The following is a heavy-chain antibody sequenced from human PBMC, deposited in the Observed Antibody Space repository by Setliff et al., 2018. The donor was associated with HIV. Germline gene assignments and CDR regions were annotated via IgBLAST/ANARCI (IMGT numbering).Heavy chain of an antibody. D-gene: IGHD5-12*01. CDR2: IHTSGNT. Sequence: KPSETLSLTCTVSGGSISSGDYYWTWIRQPAGKGLQWIGRIHTSGNTNYNPSLKSRVTISVDKSKNQFSLKLISVTAADTAVYCARVGEGYSGDMDVWGKGTTVTVSS. J-gene: IGHJ6*03. CDR3: ARVGEGYSGDMDV. CDR1: GGSISSGDYY. V-gene: IGHV4-61*02.